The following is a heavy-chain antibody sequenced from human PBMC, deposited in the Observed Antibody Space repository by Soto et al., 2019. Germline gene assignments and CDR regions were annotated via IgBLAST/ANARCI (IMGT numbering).Heavy chain of an antibody. J-gene: IGHJ5*02. CDR3: ARDGRYSSGWYGP. V-gene: IGHV1-69*08. Sequence: QVQLVQSGAEVKKPGSSVKVSCKASGGTFSSYTISWVRQAPGQGLEWMGRIIPILGIANYAQKFQGRVTITADKTTSTAYMELSSLRSEDTAVYYWARDGRYSSGWYGPWGQGTLVTVSS. D-gene: IGHD6-19*01. CDR1: GGTFSSYT. CDR2: IIPILGIA.